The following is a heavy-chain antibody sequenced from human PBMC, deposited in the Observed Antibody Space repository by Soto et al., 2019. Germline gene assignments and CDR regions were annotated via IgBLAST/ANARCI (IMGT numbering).Heavy chain of an antibody. CDR2: ISGSGGST. V-gene: IGHV3-23*01. CDR3: AKDLDSYDFCSGYYDAISFDY. J-gene: IGHJ4*02. D-gene: IGHD3-3*01. Sequence: GSLRLSCASSGFTFSSYAMSWVRQAPGKGLEWVSIISGSGGSTYYADSVKGRFTISRDNSKNTLYLRMNSLRAEDTAVYYCAKDLDSYDFCSGYYDAISFDYWGQGTMVTVPS. CDR1: GFTFSSYA.